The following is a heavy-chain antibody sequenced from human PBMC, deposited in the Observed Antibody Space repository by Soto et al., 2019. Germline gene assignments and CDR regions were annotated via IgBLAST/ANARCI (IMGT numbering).Heavy chain of an antibody. CDR3: ASHGYGSGWWKFDP. J-gene: IGHJ5*02. V-gene: IGHV3-23*01. CDR2: ISGSGGST. D-gene: IGHD6-19*01. Sequence: EVQLLESGGGLVQPGGSLRLSCAASGFTFSSYAMSWVRQAPGKGLEWVSAISGSGGSTYYADSVKGRFTISRDNSKNALYLQMNSLRAEDTAVYYCASHGYGSGWWKFDPWGQGTLVTVSS. CDR1: GFTFSSYA.